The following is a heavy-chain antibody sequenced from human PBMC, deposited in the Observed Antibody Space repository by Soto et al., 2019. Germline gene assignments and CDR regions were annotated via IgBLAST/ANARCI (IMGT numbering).Heavy chain of an antibody. CDR1: GYTFTGYY. CDR3: ARDSGSYQRDFQH. V-gene: IGHV1-2*04. Sequence: QVQLVQSGAEVKKPGASVKVSCKASGYTFTGYYMHWVRQAPGQGLEWMGWINPNSGGTNYAQKFQGWVTMTRDTSISTAYMELSRLRSDDTGVYYCARDSGSYQRDFQHWGQGTLVTVSS. J-gene: IGHJ1*01. CDR2: INPNSGGT. D-gene: IGHD1-26*01.